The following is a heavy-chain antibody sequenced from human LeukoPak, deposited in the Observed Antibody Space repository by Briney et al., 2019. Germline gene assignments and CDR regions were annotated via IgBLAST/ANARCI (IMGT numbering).Heavy chain of an antibody. CDR3: ASLDRRDDYSAFDY. J-gene: IGHJ4*02. D-gene: IGHD5-24*01. CDR2: IYPGDSDT. V-gene: IGHV5-51*01. CDR1: GYIFTNYW. Sequence: GESLKISCKGSGYIFTNYWLGWVRQMPGKGLEWMGIIYPGDSDTKYSPSFQGQVTISADKSISTAYLQWSSLKASDTAIYYCASLDRRDDYSAFDYWGQGTLVTVSS.